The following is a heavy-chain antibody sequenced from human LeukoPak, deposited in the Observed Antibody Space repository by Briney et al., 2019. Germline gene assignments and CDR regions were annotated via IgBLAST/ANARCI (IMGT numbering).Heavy chain of an antibody. CDR3: ARGGAARYNWNLANWFDP. CDR2: ISNSGSS. D-gene: IGHD1-20*01. Sequence: SETLSLTCTVSGGSISTYYWSWIRQPPGKGLEWIGYISNSGSSSYNPSLKSRVTISMGTSKNQFSLKLSSVTAADTAVYYCARGGAARYNWNLANWFDPWGQGTLVTVSS. V-gene: IGHV4-59*01. J-gene: IGHJ5*02. CDR1: GGSISTYY.